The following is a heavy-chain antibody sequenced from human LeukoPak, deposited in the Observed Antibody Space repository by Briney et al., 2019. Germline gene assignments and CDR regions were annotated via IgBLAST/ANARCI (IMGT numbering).Heavy chain of an antibody. V-gene: IGHV3-20*04. CDR2: INWNGGST. CDR3: ARRVDTAMVTGRGYYYYYYMDV. Sequence: GGSLRLSCAASGFTFDDYGMSWVRQAPGKGLEWVSGINWNGGSTGYADSVKGRFTISRDNAKNSLYLQMNSLRAEDTALYYCARRVDTAMVTGRGYYYYYYMDVWGKGTTVTVSS. J-gene: IGHJ6*03. CDR1: GFTFDDYG. D-gene: IGHD5-18*01.